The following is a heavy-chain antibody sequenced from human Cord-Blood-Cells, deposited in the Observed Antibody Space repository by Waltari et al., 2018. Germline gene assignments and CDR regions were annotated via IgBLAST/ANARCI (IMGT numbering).Heavy chain of an antibody. CDR3: AKALAAADDAFDI. CDR2: ISGRGWST. J-gene: IGHJ3*02. V-gene: IGHV3-23*01. Sequence: EVQLLESGGGLVQPGGSLRLSCAASGFTFSSYAMSWVRQAPGKGLEWVSAISGRGWSTYYADSVKGRFTISRDNSKNTLYLQMNSLRAEDTAVYYCAKALAAADDAFDIWGQGTMVTVSS. D-gene: IGHD6-13*01. CDR1: GFTFSSYA.